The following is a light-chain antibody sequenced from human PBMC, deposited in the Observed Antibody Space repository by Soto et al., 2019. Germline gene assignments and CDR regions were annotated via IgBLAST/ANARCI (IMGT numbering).Light chain of an antibody. J-gene: IGLJ2*01. V-gene: IGLV8-61*01. CDR3: ALYVGSGTVV. CDR2: STN. CDR1: SASVLTSYY. Sequence: QTVVSQEPSFSVSPGETVTLTCGLPSASVLTSYYPSWYQQTPGQAPRTLIYSTNIRSSGVPDRFSGSILVNKAALTITWAQADDESDYYCALYVGSGTVVFGGGPKLTVL.